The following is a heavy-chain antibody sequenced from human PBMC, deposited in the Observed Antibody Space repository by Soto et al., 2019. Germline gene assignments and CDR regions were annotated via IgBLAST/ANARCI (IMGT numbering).Heavy chain of an antibody. CDR2: IWYDGSNK. V-gene: IGHV3-33*01. D-gene: IGHD3-10*01. Sequence: GGSLRLSCAASGFTFSSYGMHWIRQAPDKGLEWVAVIWYDGSNKYYADSVKGRFTISRDNSKNTLYLQMNSLRAEDTAVYYCARDPPGDYYYYMDVWGKGTTVTVSS. CDR1: GFTFSSYG. CDR3: ARDPPGDYYYYMDV. J-gene: IGHJ6*03.